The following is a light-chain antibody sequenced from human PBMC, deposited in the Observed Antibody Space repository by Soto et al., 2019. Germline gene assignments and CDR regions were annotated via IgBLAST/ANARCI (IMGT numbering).Light chain of an antibody. CDR2: QIS. J-gene: IGKJ1*01. V-gene: IGKV2-24*01. CDR3: MQSLQLRT. Sequence: DIVLTQTPLSSPVTLGQPASFSCRSSRSLLHSDGNTYLSWLHQRPGQPPRLLIYQISKRLSGVPDRFSGSGAGTSFTLKISRVEAQDVGIYFCMQSLQLRTFGQGTKVDI. CDR1: RSLLHSDGNTY.